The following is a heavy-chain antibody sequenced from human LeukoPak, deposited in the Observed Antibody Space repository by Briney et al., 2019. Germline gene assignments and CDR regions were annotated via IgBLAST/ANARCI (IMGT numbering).Heavy chain of an antibody. Sequence: ASVKVSCKASGYTFTGYYMHWVRQAPGQGLEWMGWINPNSGGTNYAQKFQGRVTMTRDTSISTAYMELSRLRSDDTAVYYCARDQESLWFGELGDAFDIWGQGTMSPSPQ. J-gene: IGHJ3*02. V-gene: IGHV1-2*02. CDR3: ARDQESLWFGELGDAFDI. CDR2: INPNSGGT. CDR1: GYTFTGYY. D-gene: IGHD3-10*01.